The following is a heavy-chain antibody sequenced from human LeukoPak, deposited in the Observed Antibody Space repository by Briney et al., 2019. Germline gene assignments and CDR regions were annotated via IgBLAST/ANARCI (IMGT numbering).Heavy chain of an antibody. Sequence: GGSLRLSCAASGVTFSSYSMNWVPQAPGKGLEGVTAISSSSSYIYYADSVKGRFTISRDNSKNTLYLQMNRLRAEDTAVYYCARSIQDPKLRYFDWLSYPYYYYMDVWGKGTTVTISS. CDR2: ISSSSSYI. D-gene: IGHD3-9*01. V-gene: IGHV3-21*01. CDR1: GVTFSSYS. J-gene: IGHJ6*03. CDR3: ARSIQDPKLRYFDWLSYPYYYYMDV.